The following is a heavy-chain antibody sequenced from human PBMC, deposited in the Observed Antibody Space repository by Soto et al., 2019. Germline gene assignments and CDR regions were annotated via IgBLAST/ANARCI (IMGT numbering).Heavy chain of an antibody. Sequence: SETLSLTCTVSGGSISSYYWSWIRRPPGKGLEWIGYIYYSGSTNYNPSLKSRVTISVDTSKNQFSLKLSSVTAADTAGYYCARDYCGGDCYSSYYYGMDGWGQGTRVTVSS. CDR3: ARDYCGGDCYSSYYYGMDG. D-gene: IGHD2-21*02. CDR1: GGSISSYY. CDR2: IYYSGST. V-gene: IGHV4-59*01. J-gene: IGHJ6*02.